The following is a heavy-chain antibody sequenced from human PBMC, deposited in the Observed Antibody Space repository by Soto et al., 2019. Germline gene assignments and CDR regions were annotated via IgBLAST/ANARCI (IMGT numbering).Heavy chain of an antibody. CDR3: ARDGYCSGGSCYSDFAYYGMDV. CDR2: IYSGGST. D-gene: IGHD2-15*01. V-gene: IGHV3-53*01. Sequence: EVQLVESGGGLIQPGGSLRLSCAASGFTVSSNYMSWVRQAPGKGLEWVSVIYSGGSTYYADSVKGRFTISRDNSKNTLYLQMNSLRAEDTAVYYCARDGYCSGGSCYSDFAYYGMDVWGQGTTVTVSS. J-gene: IGHJ6*02. CDR1: GFTVSSNY.